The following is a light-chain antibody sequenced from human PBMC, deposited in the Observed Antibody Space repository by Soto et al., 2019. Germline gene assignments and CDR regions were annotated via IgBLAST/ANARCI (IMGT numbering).Light chain of an antibody. V-gene: IGKV3-20*01. CDR2: GAS. CDR3: QQYGSSPRT. Sequence: EIVLTQSPGTLSLSPGERATLSCRASQSVSSYLAWYQQKPGQAPRLLMYGASTRATGIPDRFSGSGSGTDFTLTISRLEPEDFAVDYCQQYGSSPRTFGQGTKVEIK. CDR1: QSVSSY. J-gene: IGKJ1*01.